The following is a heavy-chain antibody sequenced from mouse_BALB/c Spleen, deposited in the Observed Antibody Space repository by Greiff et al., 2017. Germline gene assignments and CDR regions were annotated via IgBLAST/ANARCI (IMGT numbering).Heavy chain of an antibody. D-gene: IGHD1-1*01. CDR3: ARVGGSSPFAY. V-gene: IGHV3-6*02. Sequence: VQLKQSGPGLVKPSQSLSLTCSVTGYSITSGYYWNWIRQFPGNKLEWMGYISYDGSNNYNPSLKNRISITRDTSKNQFFLKLNSVTTEDTATYYCARVGGSSPFAYWGQGTLVTVSA. J-gene: IGHJ3*01. CDR2: ISYDGSN. CDR1: GYSITSGYY.